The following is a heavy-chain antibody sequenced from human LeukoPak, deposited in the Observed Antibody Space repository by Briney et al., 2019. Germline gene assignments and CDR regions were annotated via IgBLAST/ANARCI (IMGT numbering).Heavy chain of an antibody. J-gene: IGHJ4*02. CDR2: IKQDGSEK. V-gene: IGHV3-7*01. CDR1: GFTFSSYW. CDR3: ARDNPEYQLLYDY. Sequence: GGSLRLSCAASGFTFSSYWMSWVRQTPGKGLEWVANIKQDGSEKYYVDSVKGRFTISRDNAKNSLYLQMNSLRAEDTAVYYCARDNPEYQLLYDYWGQGTLVTVSS. D-gene: IGHD2-2*01.